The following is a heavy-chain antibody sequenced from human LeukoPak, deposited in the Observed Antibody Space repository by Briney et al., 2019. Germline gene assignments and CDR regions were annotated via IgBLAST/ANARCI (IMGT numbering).Heavy chain of an antibody. Sequence: SETLSLTCTVSGYSISSGYYWGWIRQPPGKGREWIGSIYHSGSTYYNPSLKSRVTISVDTSKNQFSLKLSSVTAADTAVYYCARDPEYSSGYYWGQGTLVTVSS. CDR3: ARDPEYSSGYY. D-gene: IGHD6-19*01. CDR1: GYSISSGYY. CDR2: IYHSGST. V-gene: IGHV4-38-2*02. J-gene: IGHJ4*02.